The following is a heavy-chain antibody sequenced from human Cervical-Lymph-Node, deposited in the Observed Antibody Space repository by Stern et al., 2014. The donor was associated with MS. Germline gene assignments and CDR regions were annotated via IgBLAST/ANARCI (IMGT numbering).Heavy chain of an antibody. Sequence: VQLEESGAEVKKPGASVKVSCEASGYTFINYYIHWVRQAPGQGLEWMGVISPSGSTANYAQKFQGRVTMTRDTSTSTVYMELSSLRSEDTAVYYCARPSTGGYTYGGNFDYWGQGALVTVSS. CDR3: ARPSTGGYTYGGNFDY. J-gene: IGHJ4*02. V-gene: IGHV1-46*03. D-gene: IGHD5-18*01. CDR1: GYTFINYY. CDR2: ISPSGSTA.